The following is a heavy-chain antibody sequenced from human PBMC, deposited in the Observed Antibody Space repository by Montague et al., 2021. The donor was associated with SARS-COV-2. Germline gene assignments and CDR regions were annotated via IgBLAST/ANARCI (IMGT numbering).Heavy chain of an antibody. CDR1: GGSISNYY. J-gene: IGHJ4*02. CDR2: IYASGNT. V-gene: IGHV4-4*07. Sequence: SETLSLTCTVSGGSISNYYWSWIRQPAGKGLEWIGRIYASGNTNYNPSLKSRVTMSVDTSKNQLSLKLSSVTAADTAVYYCARGTKRVFTYDYDSSGYASDYWGQGTLVTVSS. CDR3: ARGTKRVFTYDYDSSGYASDY. D-gene: IGHD3-22*01.